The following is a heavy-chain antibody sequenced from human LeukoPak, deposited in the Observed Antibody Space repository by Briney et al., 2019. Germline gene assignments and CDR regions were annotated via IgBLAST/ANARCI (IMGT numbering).Heavy chain of an antibody. D-gene: IGHD6-6*01. CDR3: ARASSIAAHDVGY. Sequence: ASVKVSCKASGYTFTGYYMHWVRQAPGQGLEWMGWINPNSGGTNYAQKFQGRVTMTRDTSISTAYMELSRLRSDDTAVYYCARASSIAAHDVGYWGQGTLVTVSS. CDR2: INPNSGGT. V-gene: IGHV1-2*02. CDR1: GYTFTGYY. J-gene: IGHJ4*02.